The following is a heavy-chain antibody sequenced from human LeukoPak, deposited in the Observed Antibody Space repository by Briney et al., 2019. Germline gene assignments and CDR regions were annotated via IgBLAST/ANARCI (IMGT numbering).Heavy chain of an antibody. CDR2: ISGDGGST. V-gene: IGHV3-43*02. J-gene: IGHJ4*02. CDR1: GFTLDDYA. Sequence: GGSLRLSCAASGFTLDDYAMLWVRHAQGKGMEWVCLISGDGGSTYYSHSVKGRFTISRDNSKSSLYLQMNSLRTEDTALYYCSKGQGYYFHYWGQGTLVTVSS. CDR3: SKGQGYYFHY.